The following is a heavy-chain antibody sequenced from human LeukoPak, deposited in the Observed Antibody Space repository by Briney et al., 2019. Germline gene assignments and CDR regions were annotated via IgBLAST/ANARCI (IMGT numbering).Heavy chain of an antibody. CDR3: ARGYYYDSSGPDAFDI. Sequence: SVKVSCKASGYTFTSYYMHWVRQAPGQGLEWMGGIIPIFGTANYAQKFQGRVTITADKSTSTAYMELSSLRSEDTAVYYCARGYYYDSSGPDAFDIWGQGTMVTVSS. V-gene: IGHV1-69*06. CDR1: GYTFTSYY. D-gene: IGHD3-22*01. CDR2: IIPIFGTA. J-gene: IGHJ3*02.